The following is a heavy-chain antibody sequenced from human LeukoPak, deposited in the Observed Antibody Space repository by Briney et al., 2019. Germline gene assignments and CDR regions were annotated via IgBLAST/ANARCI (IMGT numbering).Heavy chain of an antibody. J-gene: IGHJ4*02. CDR2: IYYSGTT. CDR1: GGSISSRSHY. V-gene: IGHV4-39*01. Sequence: PSETLSLTCSVSGGSISSRSHYWGWIRQSPGKGLEWIGTIYYSGTTFYNPSLQSRVSISVDTSRNQFSLRLNSVTAADTAVYYCARRNDYDFWSGNQYYFDYWGQGTLVTVSS. CDR3: ARRNDYDFWSGNQYYFDY. D-gene: IGHD3-3*01.